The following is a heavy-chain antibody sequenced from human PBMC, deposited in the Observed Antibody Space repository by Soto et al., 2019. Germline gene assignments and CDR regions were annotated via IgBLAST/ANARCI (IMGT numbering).Heavy chain of an antibody. CDR2: IDGSSATT. D-gene: IGHD2-2*01. V-gene: IGHV3-23*01. CDR1: GFTFSDYA. Sequence: PGGSLRLSCAASGFTFSDYAMSWVRQAPGKGLEWVSAIDGSSATTNYADSVKGRFTISRDKSKNTLFLHMGGLRAEDTAVYYCARDRRPSIYSGLAVWGQGTTVTVSS. J-gene: IGHJ6*02. CDR3: ARDRRPSIYSGLAV.